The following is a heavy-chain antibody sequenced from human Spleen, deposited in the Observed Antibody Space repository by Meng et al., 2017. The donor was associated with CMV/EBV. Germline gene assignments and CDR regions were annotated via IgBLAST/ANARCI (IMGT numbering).Heavy chain of an antibody. CDR1: GFTFGDYA. D-gene: IGHD3-22*01. CDR3: TRDQTTYYYDSSGYYSQPLLGY. Sequence: GESLKISYTASGFTFGDYAMSWVRQAPGKGLEWVGFIRSKAYGGTTEYAASVKGRFTISRDDSKSIAYLQMNSLKTEDTAVYYCTRDQTTYYYDSSGYYSQPLLGYWGQGTLVTVSS. CDR2: IRSKAYGGTT. V-gene: IGHV3-49*04. J-gene: IGHJ4*02.